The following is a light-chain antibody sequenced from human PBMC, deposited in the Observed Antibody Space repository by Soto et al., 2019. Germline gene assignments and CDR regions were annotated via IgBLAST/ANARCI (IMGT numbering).Light chain of an antibody. Sequence: QSVLTQPASVSVSPGQSITISCTGTSSDVGGYNYVSWYQQHPGKAPKLMIYEVSNRPSGVSNRFSGSKSGNTASLTISGLQAEDEADYYCSSYTSSSTYVFGTGTKGTVL. V-gene: IGLV2-14*01. CDR1: SSDVGGYNY. CDR3: SSYTSSSTYV. J-gene: IGLJ1*01. CDR2: EVS.